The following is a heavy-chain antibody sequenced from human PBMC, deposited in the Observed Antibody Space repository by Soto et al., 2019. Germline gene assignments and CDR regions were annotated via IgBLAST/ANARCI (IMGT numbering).Heavy chain of an antibody. Sequence: GGSLRLSCAASGFTFSSYSMNWVRQAPGKGLEWVSSISSSSSYIYYADSVKGRFTISRDNSKNTLYLQMNSLRAEDTAVYYCARDSPESLYSSSAGFDYWGQGTLVTVSS. J-gene: IGHJ4*02. D-gene: IGHD6-6*01. CDR1: GFTFSSYS. CDR3: ARDSPESLYSSSAGFDY. V-gene: IGHV3-21*01. CDR2: ISSSSSYI.